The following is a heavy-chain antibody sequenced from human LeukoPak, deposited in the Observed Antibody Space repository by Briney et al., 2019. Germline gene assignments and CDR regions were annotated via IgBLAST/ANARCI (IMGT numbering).Heavy chain of an antibody. V-gene: IGHV4-4*09. Sequence: SETLSLTCTVSGGSISSYYWSWIRQPPGKGLEWIGYIYTSGSSNYNPSLKSRVTISVDTSKNQFSLKLSSVTAADTAVYYCARLREQLVRRGGYYYYMDVWGKGTTVTVSS. J-gene: IGHJ6*03. CDR2: IYTSGSS. CDR3: ARLREQLVRRGGYYYYMDV. CDR1: GGSISSYY. D-gene: IGHD6-6*01.